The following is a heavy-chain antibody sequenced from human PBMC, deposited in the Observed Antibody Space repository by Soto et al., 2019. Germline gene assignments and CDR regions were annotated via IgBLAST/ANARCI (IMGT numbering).Heavy chain of an antibody. CDR2: IYSGGST. V-gene: IGHV3-53*01. Sequence: GSLRLSCAASGFTVSSNYMSWVRQAPGKGLEWVSIIYSGGSTYYADSVKGRFTISRDTSKNTLYLQMNSLRAEDTAVYYCARDSATGVVDFWGQGTLVTVSS. J-gene: IGHJ4*02. D-gene: IGHD2-15*01. CDR3: ARDSATGVVDF. CDR1: GFTVSSNY.